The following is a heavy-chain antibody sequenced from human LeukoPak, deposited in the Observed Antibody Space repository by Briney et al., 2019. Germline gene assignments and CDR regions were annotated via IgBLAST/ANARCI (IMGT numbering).Heavy chain of an antibody. CDR3: ASAGGNIVVVPAPFDP. CDR1: GYTFTGYY. J-gene: IGHJ5*02. CDR2: INPNSGGT. Sequence: ASVKVSCKASGYTFTGYYMHCGRQAPGQGLEWMGWINPNSGGTNYAQKFQGRVTMTRDTSISTAYMELSRLRSDDTAVYYCASAGGNIVVVPAPFDPWGQGTLVTVSS. V-gene: IGHV1-2*02. D-gene: IGHD2-2*01.